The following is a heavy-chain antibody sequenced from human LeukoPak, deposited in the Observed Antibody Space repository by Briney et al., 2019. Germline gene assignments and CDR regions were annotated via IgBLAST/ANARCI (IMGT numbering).Heavy chain of an antibody. J-gene: IGHJ6*02. CDR3: ARGPPLDYYYYGMDV. Sequence: ASVKVSCKASGYTFTSYDINWVRQATGQGLEWMGWMNPNSGNTGYAQKFQGRVTMTRNTSISTAYMELSSLRSGDTAVYYCARGPPLDYYYYGMDVWGQGTTVTVSS. CDR2: MNPNSGNT. V-gene: IGHV1-8*01. CDR1: GYTFTSYD.